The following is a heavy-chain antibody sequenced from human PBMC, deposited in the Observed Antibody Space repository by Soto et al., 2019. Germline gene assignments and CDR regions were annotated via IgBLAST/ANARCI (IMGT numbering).Heavy chain of an antibody. V-gene: IGHV1-69*08. D-gene: IGHD2-15*01. CDR2: IIPVFGTA. CDR1: GGTFSSYT. J-gene: IGHJ4*02. CDR3: ASVKLAYCSSGRCPRHYFDY. Sequence: GASVKVSFKACGGTFSSYTINWFRQAPGQGLEWMGTIIPVFGTANYAQQFQGRVTITADKSTTTAYMELSSLRSEDLAVYYCASVKLAYCSSGRCPRHYFDYWGQGTLVTVSS.